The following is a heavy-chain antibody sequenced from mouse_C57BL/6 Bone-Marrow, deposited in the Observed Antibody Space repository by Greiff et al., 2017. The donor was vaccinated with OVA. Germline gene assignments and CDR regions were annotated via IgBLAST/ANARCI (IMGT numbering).Heavy chain of an antibody. J-gene: IGHJ3*01. CDR1: GFTFTDYY. V-gene: IGHV1-36*01. D-gene: IGHD2-4*01. CDR2: VYPYNGGT. CDR3: ASSPMFYYDSAWFAY. Sequence: EVQLQQSGPVLVKPGPSVKISCNASGFTFTDYYMHWVKQSHGKSLEWIGLVYPYNGGTSYNQKFKGKATLTVDTSSSTAYMELNSLTSEDSAVYYCASSPMFYYDSAWFAYWGQGTLVTVSA.